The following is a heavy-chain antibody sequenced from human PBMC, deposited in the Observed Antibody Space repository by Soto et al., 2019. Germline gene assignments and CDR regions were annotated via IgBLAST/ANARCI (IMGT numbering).Heavy chain of an antibody. CDR1: VFSVDTTYC. CDR2: INPNSGDT. CDR3: GSPRSGPSPDVGH. V-gene: IGHV1-2*02. D-gene: IGHD2-15*01. J-gene: IGHJ4*01. Sequence: ASVKVSCTASVFSVDTTYCIHWVRRVPGQGLEWMGSINPNSGDTNYAQNFQGRVTMTRDTSISTAYMEVSSLTSDDTAVYYCGSPRSGPSPDVGHWGHGTVVTVSS.